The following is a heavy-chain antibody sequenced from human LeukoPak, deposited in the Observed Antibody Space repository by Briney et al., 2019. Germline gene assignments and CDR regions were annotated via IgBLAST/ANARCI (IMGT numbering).Heavy chain of an antibody. CDR3: ARDPLSQGWFDP. Sequence: PSETLSLTCTVSGGSISSYYWSWIRQPPGKGLEWIGYIYYSGSTNYNPSLKSRVTISVDTSKNQFPLKLSSVTAADTAVYYCARDPLSQGWFDPWGQGTLVTVSS. J-gene: IGHJ5*02. CDR2: IYYSGST. CDR1: GGSISSYY. V-gene: IGHV4-59*01. D-gene: IGHD3-3*02.